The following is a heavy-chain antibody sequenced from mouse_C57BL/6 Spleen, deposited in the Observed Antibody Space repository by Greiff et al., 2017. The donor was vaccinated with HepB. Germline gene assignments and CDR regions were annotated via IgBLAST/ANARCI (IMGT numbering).Heavy chain of an antibody. J-gene: IGHJ2*01. CDR3: ARDDDYDGGYFDY. D-gene: IGHD2-4*01. V-gene: IGHV5-4*01. Sequence: DVMLVESGGGLVKPGGSLKLSCAASGFTFSSYAMSWVRQTPEKRLEWVATISDGGSYTYYPDNVKGRFTISRDNAKNNLYLQMSHLKSEDTAMYYCARDDDYDGGYFDYWGQGTTLTVSS. CDR2: ISDGGSYT. CDR1: GFTFSSYA.